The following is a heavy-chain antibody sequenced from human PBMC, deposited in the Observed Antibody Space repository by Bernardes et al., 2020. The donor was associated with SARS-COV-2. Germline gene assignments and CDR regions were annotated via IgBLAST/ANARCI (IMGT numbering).Heavy chain of an antibody. J-gene: IGHJ4*02. D-gene: IGHD1-7*01. CDR2: ISGTGVST. V-gene: IGHV3-23*01. CDR1: GFTFTSDA. CDR3: AKALTGTTPWDS. Sequence: GGSLRFSCAACGFTFTSDAMNWVRQAPGKGLEWVSAISGTGVSTYFADSVKGRFTISRDNSKSTLFLQMSSLPAEDTAVYYCAKALTGTTPWDSWGQITLVTVSS.